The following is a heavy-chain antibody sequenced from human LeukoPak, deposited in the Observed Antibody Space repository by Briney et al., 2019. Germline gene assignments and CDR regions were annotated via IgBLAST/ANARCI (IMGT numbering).Heavy chain of an antibody. D-gene: IGHD6-13*01. J-gene: IGHJ4*02. CDR3: ARPPRYRGGGYFPFDF. Sequence: PSETLSLTCTVSGGSISSSSYYWGWIRQPPGKGLEWIGSIYYSGSTYYSPSLKSRVTISVDTSKNQLSLKLSSVTAADTAVYLCARPPRYRGGGYFPFDFWGQGTLVTVSS. V-gene: IGHV4-39*01. CDR2: IYYSGST. CDR1: GGSISSSSYY.